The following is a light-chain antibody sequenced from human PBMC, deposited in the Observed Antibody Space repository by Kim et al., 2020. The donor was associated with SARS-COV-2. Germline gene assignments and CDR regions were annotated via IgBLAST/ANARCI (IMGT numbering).Light chain of an antibody. J-gene: IGLJ3*02. CDR2: DVS. CDR3: SSYTSSSTWV. V-gene: IGLV2-14*03. CDR1: SSDVGGYNS. Sequence: GQSITISCTGTSSDVGGYNSVSWYQQHPGKAPKLMIYDVSNRPSGVSNRFSGSKSGNTASLTISGLQAEDEADYYCSSYTSSSTWVFGGGTKVTVL.